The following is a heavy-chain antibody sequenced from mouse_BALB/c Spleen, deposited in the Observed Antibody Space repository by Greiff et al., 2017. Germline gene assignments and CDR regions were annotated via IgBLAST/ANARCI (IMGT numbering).Heavy chain of an antibody. D-gene: IGHD1-2*01. Sequence: QVQLQQSGAELVRPGASVKISCKASGYTFTSYWMHWVKQRPGQGLEWIGMIDPSDSETRLNQKFKDKATLTEDKSSSTAYMQLSSPTSEDSAVYCCAIRLLRDYFDYWGQGTTLTVSA. V-gene: IGHV1-74*01. CDR2: IDPSDSET. CDR1: GYTFTSYW. J-gene: IGHJ2*01. CDR3: AIRLLRDYFDY.